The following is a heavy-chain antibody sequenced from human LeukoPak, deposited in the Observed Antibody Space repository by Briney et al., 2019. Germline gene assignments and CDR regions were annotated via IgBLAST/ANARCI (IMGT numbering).Heavy chain of an antibody. V-gene: IGHV4-59*08. CDR3: ARHRNSGGTDAFDI. D-gene: IGHD2-15*01. CDR1: GVSISSYY. CDR2: INYSGST. J-gene: IGHJ3*02. Sequence: PSETLSLTCTVSGVSISSYYWSWIRQPPGKGLEWIGYINYSGSTNYNPSLKSRVTISVDTSKHQFSLKLSSVTAADTAVYYCARHRNSGGTDAFDIWGQGTMVTVSS.